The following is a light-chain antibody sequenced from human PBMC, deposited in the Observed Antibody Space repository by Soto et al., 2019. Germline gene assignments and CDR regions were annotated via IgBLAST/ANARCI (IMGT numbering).Light chain of an antibody. CDR3: QQYYSYPYT. V-gene: IGKV3-11*01. CDR1: QTVSSS. Sequence: EIVLTQSPATLSLSPGERATLSCRASQTVSSSLAWYQQKPGQAPRLLIYEASNRATGIPVRFSGSGSGADFTLTISSLEPEDFATYYCQQYYSYPYTFGQGTKLEIK. J-gene: IGKJ2*01. CDR2: EAS.